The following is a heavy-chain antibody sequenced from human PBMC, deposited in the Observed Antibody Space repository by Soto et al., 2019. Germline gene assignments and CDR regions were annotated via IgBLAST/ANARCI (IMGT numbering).Heavy chain of an antibody. CDR1: GGTFNNSA. Sequence: ASVKVSWKASGGTFNNSAFSWVRQAPGQGLEWMGWITIYNTYTGTVTLSTDTSSTTAYMYLRSLISDDSAVYFCARAASPYFDLLSAFDPWGQGVLVTVSS. V-gene: IGHV1-18*01. J-gene: IGHJ5*02. CDR2: ITIYNTYT. CDR3: ARAASPYFDLLSAFDP. D-gene: IGHD3-9*01.